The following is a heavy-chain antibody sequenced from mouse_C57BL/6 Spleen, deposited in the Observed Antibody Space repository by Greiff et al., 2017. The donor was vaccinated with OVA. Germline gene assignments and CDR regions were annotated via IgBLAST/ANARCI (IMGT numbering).Heavy chain of an antibody. CDR3: ARPRSYYGNYWPDY. CDR2: IYPGSGSP. CDR1: GYTFTSYW. V-gene: IGHV1-55*01. D-gene: IGHD2-10*01. J-gene: IGHJ2*01. Sequence: QVQLQQPGAELVKPGASVKMSCKASGYTFTSYWITWVKQRPGQGLEWIGDIYPGSGSPNYNEKFKSKATLTVDTSSSTAYRQLSSLTSEDSAVYYCARPRSYYGNYWPDYWGQGTTLTVSS.